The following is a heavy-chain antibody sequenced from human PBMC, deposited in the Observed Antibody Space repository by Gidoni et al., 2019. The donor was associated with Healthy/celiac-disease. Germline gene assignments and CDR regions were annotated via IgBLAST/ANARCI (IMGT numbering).Heavy chain of an antibody. CDR2: IRSKANSYAT. Sequence: EVQLVESGGGLVQPGGSLKLSCAASGFTFSGSAMHWVRQASGKGLEWVGRIRSKANSYATAYAASVKGRFTISRDDSKNTAYLQMNSLKTEDTAVYYCTRDQITIAARYQYYYYYMDVWGKGTTVTVSS. V-gene: IGHV3-73*02. J-gene: IGHJ6*03. CDR1: GFTFSGSA. CDR3: TRDQITIAARYQYYYYYMDV. D-gene: IGHD6-6*01.